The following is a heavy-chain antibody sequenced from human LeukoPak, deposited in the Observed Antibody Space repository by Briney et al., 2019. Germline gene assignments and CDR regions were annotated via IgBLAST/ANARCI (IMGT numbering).Heavy chain of an antibody. J-gene: IGHJ2*01. CDR1: GFTVSSNY. Sequence: PGGSLRLSCAASGFTVSSNYMSWVRQAPGKGLEWVSVIYSGGSTYYADSVKGRFTISRDNSKNTLYLQMNSLRAEDTAVYYCARVVLDYDSSGPYWYFDLWGRGTLVTVSS. D-gene: IGHD3-22*01. V-gene: IGHV3-53*01. CDR2: IYSGGST. CDR3: ARVVLDYDSSGPYWYFDL.